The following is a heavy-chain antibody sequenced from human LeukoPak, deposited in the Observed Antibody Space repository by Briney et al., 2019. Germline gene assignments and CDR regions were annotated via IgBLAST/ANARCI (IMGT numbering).Heavy chain of an antibody. CDR2: IYYSGST. J-gene: IGHJ4*02. D-gene: IGHD6-13*01. CDR1: GGSISSYY. Sequence: SETLSLTCTVSGGSISSYYWSWIRQPPGKGLEWIGYIYYSGSTNYNPSLKSRVTISVKTSKNQFSLKLSSVTAADTAVYYCARRDSSSWYDIDYWGQGTLVTVSS. CDR3: ARRDSSSWYDIDY. V-gene: IGHV4-59*08.